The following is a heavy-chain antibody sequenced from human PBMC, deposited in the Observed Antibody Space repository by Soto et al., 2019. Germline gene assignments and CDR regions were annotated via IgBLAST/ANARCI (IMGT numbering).Heavy chain of an antibody. CDR1: GFTFSSYS. Sequence: PGGSLRLSCAASGFTFSSYSMNWVRQAPGKGLEWVSSISSSSNYIYYADSVKGRFTISRDNAKNALYLQMNSLGAEDTAVYYCAIYRKGISSPGAFDILGKGTMVTVS. CDR2: ISSSSNYI. V-gene: IGHV3-21*01. CDR3: AIYRKGISSPGAFDI. D-gene: IGHD5-12*01. J-gene: IGHJ3*02.